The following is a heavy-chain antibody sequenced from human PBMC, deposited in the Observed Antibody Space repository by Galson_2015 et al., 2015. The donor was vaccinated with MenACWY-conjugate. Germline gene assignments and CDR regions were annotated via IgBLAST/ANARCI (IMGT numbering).Heavy chain of an antibody. Sequence: SLRLSCAASGFTFSSYGMHWVRQAPGKGLEWVAVISYDGSNKYYADSVKGRFTISRDNSKNTLYLQMNSLRAEDTAVYYCAKADSEGYFDYWGQGTLVTVSS. CDR2: ISYDGSNK. J-gene: IGHJ4*02. V-gene: IGHV3-30*18. CDR3: AKADSEGYFDY. CDR1: GFTFSSYG.